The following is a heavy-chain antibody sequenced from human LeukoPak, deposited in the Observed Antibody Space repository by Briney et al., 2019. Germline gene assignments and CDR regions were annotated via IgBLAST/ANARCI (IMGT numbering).Heavy chain of an antibody. D-gene: IGHD3-16*01. CDR1: GFTFSSYE. CDR2: ISSSGSTI. CDR3: ERADRFY. J-gene: IGHJ4*02. V-gene: IGHV3-48*03. Sequence: PGGTLRLSCAASGFTFSSYEMNWVRQAPGKGLEWVSYISSSGSTIYYADSVKGRSTISRDNAKNSLYLQMTSLRVEDTAVYYCERADRFYWGQGSLVTVSS.